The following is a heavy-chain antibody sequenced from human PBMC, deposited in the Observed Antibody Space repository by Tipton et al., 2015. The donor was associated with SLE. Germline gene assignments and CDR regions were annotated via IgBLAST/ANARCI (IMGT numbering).Heavy chain of an antibody. Sequence: QVQLVQSGVEVKKPGSSVKVSCKAAGDSFNNYAIYWVRQAPGQGLEWVGAFIPVFAKTNYAQKFQGRVSISADESTSTAYMDVTSLRSEDTAVYYCVREGLAARGFDSWGQGTLVIVSS. D-gene: IGHD6-6*01. CDR3: VREGLAARGFDS. CDR1: GDSFNNYA. CDR2: FIPVFAKT. J-gene: IGHJ4*02. V-gene: IGHV1-69*01.